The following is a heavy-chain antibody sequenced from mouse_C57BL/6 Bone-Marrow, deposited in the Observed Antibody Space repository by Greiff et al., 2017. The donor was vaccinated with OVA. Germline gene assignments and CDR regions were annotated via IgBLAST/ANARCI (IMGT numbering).Heavy chain of an antibody. D-gene: IGHD2-4*01. CDR2: ISDGGSYT. Sequence: EVMLVESGGGLVKPGGSLKLSCAASGFTFSSYAMSWVRQTPEKRLEWVATISDGGSYTYYPDNVKGRFTISRDNAKNNLYLQMSHLKSEDTAMYYCARDSLSDYDNWYFDVWGTGTTVTVSS. CDR1: GFTFSSYA. J-gene: IGHJ1*03. V-gene: IGHV5-4*01. CDR3: ARDSLSDYDNWYFDV.